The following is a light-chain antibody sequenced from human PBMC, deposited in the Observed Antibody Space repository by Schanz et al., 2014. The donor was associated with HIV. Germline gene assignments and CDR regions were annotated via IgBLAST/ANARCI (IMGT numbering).Light chain of an antibody. J-gene: IGLJ2*01. CDR3: AAWDNTLNGPL. CDR2: SQN. V-gene: IGLV1-44*01. CDR1: NSNIGTYD. Sequence: QSALTQPPSASGTPGQGVTISCSGSNSNIGTYDVNWYQQLPGTAPRLLIYSQNKRPSGVPDRFSGSKSGTSASLAISGLQFDDEAHYYCAAWDNTLNGPLFGGGTKLTVL.